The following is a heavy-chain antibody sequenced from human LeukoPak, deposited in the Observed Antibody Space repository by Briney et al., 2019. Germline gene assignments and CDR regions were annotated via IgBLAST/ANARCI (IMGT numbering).Heavy chain of an antibody. CDR1: GYTFIGYY. CDR2: INPNSGGT. J-gene: IGHJ6*03. D-gene: IGHD2-15*01. Sequence: ASVKVSCKASGYTFIGYYMHWVRQAPGQGLEWMGWINPNSGGTNYAQKFQGRVTMTRDTSISTAYMELSRLRSDDTAVYYCARAVPDCSGGSCYSYYYYMDVWGKGTTVTVSS. V-gene: IGHV1-2*02. CDR3: ARAVPDCSGGSCYSYYYYMDV.